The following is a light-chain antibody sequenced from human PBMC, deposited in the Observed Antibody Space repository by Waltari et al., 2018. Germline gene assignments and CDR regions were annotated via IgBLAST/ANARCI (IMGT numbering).Light chain of an antibody. V-gene: IGLV2-14*03. J-gene: IGLJ2*01. CDR3: SSFTGSSTLV. CDR2: DVS. Sequence: QSALPQPASVSGSPGQPITISRTGTSSDAGGYNYVSWYQQPPGRAPKVMIYDVSNRPSGVSNRFSGSKSGNTASLTISGLQAEDEADYYCSSFTGSSTLVFGGGTKLTVL. CDR1: SSDAGGYNY.